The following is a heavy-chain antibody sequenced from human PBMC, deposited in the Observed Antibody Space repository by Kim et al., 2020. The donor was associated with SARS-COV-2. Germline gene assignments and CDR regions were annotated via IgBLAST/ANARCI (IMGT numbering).Heavy chain of an antibody. Sequence: YNSPALKSGVTISGDTSKNPFSLKLSSVTAADTAVYYCAGHRLLLSAFDIWGQGTMVTVSS. CDR3: AGHRLLLSAFDI. D-gene: IGHD3-10*01. V-gene: IGHV4-39*01. J-gene: IGHJ3*02.